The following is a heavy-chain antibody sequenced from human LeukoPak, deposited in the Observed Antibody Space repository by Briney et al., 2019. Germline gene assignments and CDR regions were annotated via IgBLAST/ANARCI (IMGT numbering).Heavy chain of an antibody. D-gene: IGHD5-18*01. Sequence: GASVKVSCKASGGTFSTYTISWVRQAPGQGLEWMGRIFPISGTTNYARKFQGRVSITTDESTSTAYMELSSLRSEDTAVYYCAKSIRGCSYRLMGEDGFDIWGQGTMGTVSS. CDR3: AKSIRGCSYRLMGEDGFDI. CDR2: IFPISGTT. J-gene: IGHJ3*02. CDR1: GGTFSTYT. V-gene: IGHV1-69*05.